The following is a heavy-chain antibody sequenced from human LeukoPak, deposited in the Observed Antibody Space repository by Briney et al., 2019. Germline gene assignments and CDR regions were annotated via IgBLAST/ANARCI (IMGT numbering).Heavy chain of an antibody. J-gene: IGHJ4*02. Sequence: GGSLRLSCAGSGFIFNNYAMHWVRQPPGKGLEWVSGISWNSGSIDYADSVKGRFTISRDNAKNTLYLQMNSLRAEDTAVYYCAKSRRSGSYYNLLDYWGQGTLVTVSS. CDR3: AKSRRSGSYYNLLDY. CDR2: ISWNSGSI. CDR1: GFIFNNYA. D-gene: IGHD3-10*01. V-gene: IGHV3-9*01.